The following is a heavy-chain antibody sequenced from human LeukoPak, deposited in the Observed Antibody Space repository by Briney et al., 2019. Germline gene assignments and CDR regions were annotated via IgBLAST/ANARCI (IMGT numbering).Heavy chain of an antibody. D-gene: IGHD3-10*01. CDR3: ARGGDLWFGELLIKD. Sequence: ASVKVSCKASGYTFTSYDINWVRQATGQGLEWMGWMNPNSGNTGYAQKFQGRVTITRNTSISTAYMELSSRRSEDTAVYYCARGGDLWFGELLIKDWGQGTLVTVSS. CDR1: GYTFTSYD. J-gene: IGHJ4*02. V-gene: IGHV1-8*03. CDR2: MNPNSGNT.